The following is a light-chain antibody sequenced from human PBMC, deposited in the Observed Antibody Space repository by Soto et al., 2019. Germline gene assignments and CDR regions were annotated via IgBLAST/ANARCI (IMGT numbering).Light chain of an antibody. CDR1: QSLRSS. CDR3: QQYNNWPIT. CDR2: GAS. V-gene: IGKV3-15*01. J-gene: IGKJ5*01. Sequence: VMTQSPATLSVSPGERATLSCRASQSLRSSLAWYQQKPGQAPRLLIYGASTRATGIPARFSGSGSGTEFTLTISSLQSEDFAVYYCQQYNNWPITFGQGTRLEIK.